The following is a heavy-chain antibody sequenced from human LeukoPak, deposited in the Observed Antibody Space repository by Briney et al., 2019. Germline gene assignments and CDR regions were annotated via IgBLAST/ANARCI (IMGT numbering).Heavy chain of an antibody. J-gene: IGHJ4*02. D-gene: IGHD4-17*01. CDR3: AXRATTVAYFDY. V-gene: IGHV1-69*04. Sequence: SVKVSCKASGGTFSSYAISWVRQAPGQGLEWMGRIIPILGIANYAQKFQGRVTITADKSTSTAYMELSSLRSEDTAVYYCAXRATTVAYFDYWGQGTLVTVSS. CDR1: GGTFSSYA. CDR2: IIPILGIA.